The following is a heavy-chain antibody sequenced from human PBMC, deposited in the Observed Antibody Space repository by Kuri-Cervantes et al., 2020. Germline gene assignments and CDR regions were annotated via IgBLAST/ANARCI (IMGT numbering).Heavy chain of an antibody. CDR2: IWYDGSNK. V-gene: IGHV3-33*01. CDR1: GFTFSSYG. Sequence: GESLKISCAASGFTFSSYGMHWVRQAPGKGLEWVAVIWYDGSNKYYADSVQGRFTISRDNSKNTLYLQMNSLRAEDTAVYYCARDADHYYYYYYMDVWGKGTTVTVSS. CDR3: ARDADHYYYYYYMDV. J-gene: IGHJ6*03.